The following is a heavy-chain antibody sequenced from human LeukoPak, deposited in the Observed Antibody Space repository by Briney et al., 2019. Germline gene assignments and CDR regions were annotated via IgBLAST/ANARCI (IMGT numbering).Heavy chain of an antibody. CDR2: IIPILGIA. V-gene: IGHV1-69*04. D-gene: IGHD3-22*01. CDR1: GGTFSSYA. Sequence: GSSVKVSCKASGGTFSSYAISWVRQAPGHGIEWMGRIIPILGIANYAQKFQGRVTITADKSTSTAYMELSSLRSEDTAVYYCARNLLRKVTSRAFDIWGQGTMVTVSS. J-gene: IGHJ3*02. CDR3: ARNLLRKVTSRAFDI.